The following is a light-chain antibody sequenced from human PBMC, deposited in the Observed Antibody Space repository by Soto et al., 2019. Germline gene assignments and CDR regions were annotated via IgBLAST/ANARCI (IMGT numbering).Light chain of an antibody. CDR2: EVS. V-gene: IGLV2-8*01. J-gene: IGLJ2*01. CDR3: SSYAGINFLV. CDR1: SSDVGGYND. Sequence: QSALTQPPSASGSPGQSVTISCTGTSSDVGGYNDVSWYQQPAGKAPKFMIYEVSQRPSGVPDRFSGSKSGNTASLTVSGRHAEEDADYYCSSYAGINFLVFGGGTKVTVL.